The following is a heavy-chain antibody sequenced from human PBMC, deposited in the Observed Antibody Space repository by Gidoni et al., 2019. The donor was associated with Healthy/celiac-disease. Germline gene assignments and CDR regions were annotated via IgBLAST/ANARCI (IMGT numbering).Heavy chain of an antibody. CDR2: IRSKAYGGTT. CDR3: TRDRYYDILTGSYYFDY. CDR1: GFTFGDYA. V-gene: IGHV3-49*04. Sequence: EVQLVESGGGLVQPGRSLRLSCTASGFTFGDYAMSWVRQAPGKGLEGVGFIRSKAYGGTTEYAASVKGRFTISRDDSKSIAYLQMNSLKTEDTAVYYCTRDRYYDILTGSYYFDYWGQGTLVTVSS. J-gene: IGHJ4*02. D-gene: IGHD3-9*01.